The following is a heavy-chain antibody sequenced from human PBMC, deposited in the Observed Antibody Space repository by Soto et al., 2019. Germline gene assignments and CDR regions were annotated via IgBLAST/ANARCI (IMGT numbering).Heavy chain of an antibody. Sequence: SETLSLTCTVSGGSISSYYWSWIRQPPWKGLEWIGYIYYSGSTNYNPSLKSRVTISVDTSKNQFSLKLSSVAAADTAVYYCARLLVYGDSASNWFDPRGQGALVPVS. V-gene: IGHV4-59*08. CDR1: GGSISSYY. CDR2: IYYSGST. CDR3: ARLLVYGDSASNWFDP. J-gene: IGHJ5*02. D-gene: IGHD4-17*01.